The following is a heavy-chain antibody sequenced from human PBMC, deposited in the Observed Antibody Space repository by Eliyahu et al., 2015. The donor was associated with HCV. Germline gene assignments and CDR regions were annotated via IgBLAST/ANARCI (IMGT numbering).Heavy chain of an antibody. Sequence: EVKLLESGGGLVPPGGSLRLSCTASGFXFRNLGMXWVRQAPGKGLEWVATISARGDTPYYADSVEGRFTISRDNSKNTVYLQLDSLRVEDAAIYYCAKPPYGASASCFDYWGQGTPVTVSS. CDR1: GFXFRNLG. J-gene: IGHJ4*02. V-gene: IGHV3-23*01. D-gene: IGHD2-2*01. CDR2: ISARGDTP. CDR3: AKPPYGASASCFDY.